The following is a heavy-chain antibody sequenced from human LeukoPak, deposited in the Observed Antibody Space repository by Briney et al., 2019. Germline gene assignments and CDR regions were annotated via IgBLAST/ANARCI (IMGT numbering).Heavy chain of an antibody. V-gene: IGHV4-30-2*05. CDR1: GGSISSGGYS. D-gene: IGHD4-17*01. Sequence: PSQTLSLTCAVSGGSISSGGYSWSWIRQPPGKSLEWIGYIYHIGSTYYNPSLKSRVTISVDTSKNQFSLKLSSVTAADTAVYYCARDDYAYFDYWGQGTLVTVSS. CDR2: IYHIGST. CDR3: ARDDYAYFDY. J-gene: IGHJ4*02.